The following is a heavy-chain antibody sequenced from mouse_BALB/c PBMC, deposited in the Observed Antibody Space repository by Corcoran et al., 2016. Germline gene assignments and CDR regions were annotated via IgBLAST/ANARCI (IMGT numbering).Heavy chain of an antibody. CDR1: GYTFTDYE. CDR2: IDPETGGT. D-gene: IGHD6-1*01. CDR3: TRYRQRAWFAY. J-gene: IGHJ3*01. Sequence: QVQLQQSGAELVRPGASVTLSCKASGYTFTDYEMHWVKQTPVHGLEWIGAIDPETGGTAYNQKFKGKATLTADKSSSTAYMELRSLTSEDSAVYYCTRYRQRAWFAYWGQGTLVTVSA. V-gene: IGHV1-15*01.